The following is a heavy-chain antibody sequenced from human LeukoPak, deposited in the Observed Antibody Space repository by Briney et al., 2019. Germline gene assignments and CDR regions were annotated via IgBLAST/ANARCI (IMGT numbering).Heavy chain of an antibody. Sequence: GGSLRLSCAVSGFTFSSYTIIWVRQAPGKGLEWVSSISSRTSYYADSVTGRFTISRDNANNLVYLQMNSLRVEDTAVYYCVREGGGGYSYDYWGQGTLVTVSS. CDR2: ISSRTS. J-gene: IGHJ4*02. V-gene: IGHV3-21*01. CDR1: GFTFSSYT. D-gene: IGHD5-18*01. CDR3: VREGGGGYSYDY.